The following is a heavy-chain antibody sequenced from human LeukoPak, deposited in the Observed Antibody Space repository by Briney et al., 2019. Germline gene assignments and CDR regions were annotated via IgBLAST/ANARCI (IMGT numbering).Heavy chain of an antibody. CDR2: ISGSGGST. V-gene: IGHV3-23*01. J-gene: IGHJ4*02. D-gene: IGHD3-3*01. CDR3: ARTPSLAYYDFWRGGFDY. CDR1: GFTFSSYA. Sequence: PGGSLRLSCAASGFTFSSYAMSWVRQAPGKGLEWVSAISGSGGSTYYADSVKGRFTISRDNSKNTLYLQMNSLRAEDTAVYYCARTPSLAYYDFWRGGFDYWGQGTLVTVSS.